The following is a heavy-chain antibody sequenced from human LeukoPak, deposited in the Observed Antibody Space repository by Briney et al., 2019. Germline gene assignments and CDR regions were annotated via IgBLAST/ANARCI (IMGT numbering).Heavy chain of an antibody. CDR2: ITSSGTT. Sequence: GGSLRLSYAASGLTFRSYGMGWVRQAPGKGLEWVSSITSSGTTNYAEFVKDRFVISRDNSKDTLFLQMNSLRVEDTAVYYCAKVAKYYYGSETYYFFEHWGQGTPVTASS. J-gene: IGHJ4*02. CDR3: AKVAKYYYGSETYYFFEH. CDR1: GLTFRSYG. V-gene: IGHV3-23*01. D-gene: IGHD3-10*01.